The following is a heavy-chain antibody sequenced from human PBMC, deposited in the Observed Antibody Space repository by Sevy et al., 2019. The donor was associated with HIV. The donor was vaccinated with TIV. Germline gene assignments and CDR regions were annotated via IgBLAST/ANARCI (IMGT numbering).Heavy chain of an antibody. V-gene: IGHV3-11*01. CDR2: ISSSGSTI. CDR1: GFTFSDYY. J-gene: IGHJ4*02. Sequence: GGSLRLSCVASGFTFSDYYMSWIRQAPGKGLEWVSYISSSGSTIYYADSVKGRFTISRDNAKNSLYLQMNSLRAEDTAVYYCARDLLQLVYYFDYWGQGTLVTVSS. CDR3: ARDLLQLVYYFDY. D-gene: IGHD6-13*01.